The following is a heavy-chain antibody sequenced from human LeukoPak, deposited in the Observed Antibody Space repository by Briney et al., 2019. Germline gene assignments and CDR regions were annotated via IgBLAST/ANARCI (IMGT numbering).Heavy chain of an antibody. Sequence: GASVKVSCKAAGYSFTSFHINWVRQAPGQGPEWMGWMNPNTGNTGFAQKFQGRVTITQNSSISTVYMELNSLTSEDTAVYYCARRGLVAGIYDLVYGFDIWGQRTMVTVSS. D-gene: IGHD3/OR15-3a*01. CDR2: MNPNTGNT. V-gene: IGHV1-8*03. CDR3: ARRGLVAGIYDLVYGFDI. CDR1: GYSFTSFH. J-gene: IGHJ3*02.